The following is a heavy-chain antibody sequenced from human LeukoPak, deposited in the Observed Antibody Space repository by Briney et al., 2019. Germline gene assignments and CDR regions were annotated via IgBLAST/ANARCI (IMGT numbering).Heavy chain of an antibody. D-gene: IGHD3-3*01. Sequence: SETLSLTCAVYGGSFSGYYWSWIRQPLGKGLEWIGEINHSGSTNYNPSLKSRVTISVDTSKNQFSLKLSSVTAADTAVYYCARGRRGYYDFWSGYYLLYWGQGTLVTVSS. CDR3: ARGRRGYYDFWSGYYLLY. V-gene: IGHV4-34*01. J-gene: IGHJ4*02. CDR2: INHSGST. CDR1: GGSFSGYY.